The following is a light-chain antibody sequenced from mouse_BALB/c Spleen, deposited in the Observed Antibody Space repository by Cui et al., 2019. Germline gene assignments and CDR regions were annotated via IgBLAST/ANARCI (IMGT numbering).Light chain of an antibody. CDR1: TDIDDD. CDR2: EGN. V-gene: IGKV17-127*01. Sequence: ETKENRYPSTLHVAIGEKVTIRCIPLTDIDDDMNWYQQKPGEPPKLLISEGNRLLTGVPSLFSSSGYGTDFVFTIENMLSEDVADYYCLQSDNMPFTFGSGTKLEIK. CDR3: LQSDNMPFT. J-gene: IGKJ4*01.